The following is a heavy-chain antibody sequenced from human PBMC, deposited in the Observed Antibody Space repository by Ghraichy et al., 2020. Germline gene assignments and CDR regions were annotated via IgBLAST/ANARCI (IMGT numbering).Heavy chain of an antibody. CDR3: MGGNGWLVES. D-gene: IGHD6-19*01. V-gene: IGHV3-7*03. CDR2: IRKDEGEK. Sequence: GGSLRLSCVASGFSFSDYWMNWVRQAPGKGLEWVAIIRKDEGEKYYVDSVEGRFTISRDNAKKSLYLQMDNLRVEDTAIYYCMGGNGWLVESWGQGTLVTVSS. CDR1: GFSFSDYW. J-gene: IGHJ4*02.